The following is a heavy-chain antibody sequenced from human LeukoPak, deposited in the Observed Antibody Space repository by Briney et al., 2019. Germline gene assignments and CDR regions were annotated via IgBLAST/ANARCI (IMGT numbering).Heavy chain of an antibody. V-gene: IGHV4-39*07. D-gene: IGHD5-24*01. CDR2: IYYSGST. CDR1: GGSISSSSYY. J-gene: IGHJ5*02. Sequence: PSETLSLTCTVSGGSISSSSYYWGWIRQPPGKGLEWIGSIYYSGSTYYNPSLKSRVTISVDTSKNQFSLMLSSVTAADTAVYYCARVFKGERWLQLVNWFDPWGQGTLVTVSS. CDR3: ARVFKGERWLQLVNWFDP.